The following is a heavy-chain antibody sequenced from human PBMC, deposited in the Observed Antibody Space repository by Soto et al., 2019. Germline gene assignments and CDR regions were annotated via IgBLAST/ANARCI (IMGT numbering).Heavy chain of an antibody. CDR1: GYSFTTYW. CDR3: ARHFCRWDNYYYYAMDV. CDR2: IYPSDSDT. J-gene: IGHJ6*02. D-gene: IGHD1-26*01. Sequence: EEQLVQSGAEVKKPGESLRISCKASGYSFTTYWIDWVRQMPGKGLEWMGSIYPSDSDTKYSPSLQGQVTISADTSISTAYLQWSSLEASDTATYYCARHFCRWDNYYYYAMDVWGRGTTVTVSS. V-gene: IGHV5-51*01.